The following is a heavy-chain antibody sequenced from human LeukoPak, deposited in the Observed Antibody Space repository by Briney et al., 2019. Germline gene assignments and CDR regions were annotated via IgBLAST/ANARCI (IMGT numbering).Heavy chain of an antibody. CDR3: ARAGGYLLYFDS. D-gene: IGHD5-12*01. J-gene: IGHJ4*02. CDR1: GGSISSYY. CDR2: IYYGGST. Sequence: SETLSLTCTVSGGSISSYYWYWIRQPPGKGLEWIGYIYYGGSTNYNPSLKSRVTISVDTSKNEFSLKLNSVTAADTAVYYCARAGGYLLYFDSWGQGTLATVSS. V-gene: IGHV4-59*08.